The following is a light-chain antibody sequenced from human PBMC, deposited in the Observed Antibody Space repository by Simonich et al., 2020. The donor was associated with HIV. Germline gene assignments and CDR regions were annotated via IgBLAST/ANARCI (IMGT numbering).Light chain of an antibody. CDR2: KAS. V-gene: IGKV1-5*03. CDR1: QSLSRW. Sequence: DIQMTQSPSTLSASVGDRVNITCRSSQSLSRWLAWYQQKPGKAPNLLIYKASSLESGVPSRFSGSGSGTEFTLTISSLQPDDFATYYCQQYNSYSPYIFGQGTKLEIK. J-gene: IGKJ2*01. CDR3: QQYNSYSPYI.